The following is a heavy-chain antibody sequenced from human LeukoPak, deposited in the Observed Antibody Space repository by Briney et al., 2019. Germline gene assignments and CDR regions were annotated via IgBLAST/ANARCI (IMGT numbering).Heavy chain of an antibody. J-gene: IGHJ5*02. Sequence: GGSLRLSCAASGFTFSSYAMSWVRQAPGKGLEWVSSISSSSSYIYYADSVKGRFTISRDNAKNSLYLQMNSLRAEDTAVYYCARDFDADFTELFDPWGQGTLVTVSS. D-gene: IGHD1-26*01. CDR3: ARDFDADFTELFDP. V-gene: IGHV3-21*01. CDR2: ISSSSSYI. CDR1: GFTFSSYA.